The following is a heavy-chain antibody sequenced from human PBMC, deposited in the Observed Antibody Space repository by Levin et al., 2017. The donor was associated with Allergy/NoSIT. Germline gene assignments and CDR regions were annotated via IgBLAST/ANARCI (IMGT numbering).Heavy chain of an antibody. CDR1: GFTFDDYA. D-gene: IGHD2/OR15-2a*01. J-gene: IGHJ4*02. Sequence: QRGESLKISCAASGFTFDDYAMHWVRQAPGKGLEWVSSISWNSGSIAYADSVKGRFTISRDNAKNSLYLLMNSLRAEDTALYYCAKDQYCSRNTCHTPLDHWGQGTLVTVSS. V-gene: IGHV3-9*01. CDR2: ISWNSGSI. CDR3: AKDQYCSRNTCHTPLDH.